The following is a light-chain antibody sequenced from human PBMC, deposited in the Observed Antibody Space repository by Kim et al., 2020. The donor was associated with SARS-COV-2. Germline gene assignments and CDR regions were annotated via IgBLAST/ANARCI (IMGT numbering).Light chain of an antibody. CDR2: DVV. V-gene: IGLV2-14*01. J-gene: IGLJ3*02. CDR3: ASWTRSGTLM. Sequence: QSALTQPASVSGSPGQSITISCSGTSNDVGGYNYVSWYQQVPGKAPKLLIYDVVMRPSGVSNRFSGSKSGNTASLTISGLQAEDEADYYCASWTRSGTLMFGGGTQLTVL. CDR1: SNDVGGYNY.